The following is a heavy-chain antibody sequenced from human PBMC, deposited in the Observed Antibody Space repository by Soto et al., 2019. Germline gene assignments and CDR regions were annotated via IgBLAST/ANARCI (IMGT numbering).Heavy chain of an antibody. CDR2: ISGGGDTT. V-gene: IGHV3-23*01. J-gene: IGHJ4*02. D-gene: IGHD3-10*01. CDR3: AEGRGGSGSLTPRVDF. CDR1: GFTFNNYA. Sequence: EVQMLESGGGLVQPGGSLRLSCAASGFTFNNYAMTWVRQAPGQGLEWVSAISGGGDTTSYADSVKGRFTVSRDGSKNTLYLRMSSLRAEDTALYYCAEGRGGSGSLTPRVDFWGQGTLVTVSS.